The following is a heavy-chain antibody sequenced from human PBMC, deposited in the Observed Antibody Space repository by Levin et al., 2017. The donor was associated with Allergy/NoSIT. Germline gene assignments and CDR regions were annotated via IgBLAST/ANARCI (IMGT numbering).Heavy chain of an antibody. D-gene: IGHD3-9*01. J-gene: IGHJ4*02. Sequence: KVSCKGSGYSFTSYWIAWVRQMPGKGLEWMGIIYPGDSDTRYSPSFQGQVTISADKSISTAYLQWSSLKASDTAMYYCARQPTSYYDILTGYFYYFDYWGQGTLVTVSS. CDR3: ARQPTSYYDILTGYFYYFDY. CDR1: GYSFTSYW. CDR2: IYPGDSDT. V-gene: IGHV5-51*01.